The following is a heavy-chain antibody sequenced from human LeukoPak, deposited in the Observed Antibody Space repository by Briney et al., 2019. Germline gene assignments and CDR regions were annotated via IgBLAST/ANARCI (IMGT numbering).Heavy chain of an antibody. V-gene: IGHV1-18*01. J-gene: IGHJ4*02. CDR1: GYTFTSYG. CDR2: ISAYNGNT. CDR3: ASGKYSSSWYSDY. D-gene: IGHD6-13*01. Sequence: ASVKVSCEASGYTFTSYGISWVRQAPGQGLEWMGWISAYNGNTNYAQKLQGRVSMTRDTSTRTVYMELSSLRSEHTAVYYCASGKYSSSWYSDYWGQGTLVTVSS.